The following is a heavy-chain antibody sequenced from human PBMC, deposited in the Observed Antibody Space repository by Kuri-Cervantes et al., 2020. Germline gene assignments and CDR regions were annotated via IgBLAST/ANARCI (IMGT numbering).Heavy chain of an antibody. D-gene: IGHD4-11*01. CDR3: ARALQYQNWFDP. Sequence: GESLKISCTASGFILSSYAMTWVRQAPGKGLEWVSTISRSGGTTYYADSVKGRFTISRDNSKNTLYLQMNSLRAEDTAVYYCARALQYQNWFDPWGQGTLVTVSS. J-gene: IGHJ5*02. CDR2: ISRSGGTT. V-gene: IGHV3-23*01. CDR1: GFILSSYA.